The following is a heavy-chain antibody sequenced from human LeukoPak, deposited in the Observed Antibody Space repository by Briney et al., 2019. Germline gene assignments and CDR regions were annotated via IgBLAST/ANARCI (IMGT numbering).Heavy chain of an antibody. CDR2: INDSGGST. V-gene: IGHV3-23*01. J-gene: IGHJ4*02. Sequence: GGSLRLSCAASGFTFSSYAMTWVRQAPGKGLEWVSSINDSGGSTYYADSVKGRFTISRGNSKNTLYLQMNSLRAEDTAVYYCAKREYNFWSGYFFWGQGTLVTVSS. CDR3: AKREYNFWSGYFF. CDR1: GFTFSSYA. D-gene: IGHD3-3*01.